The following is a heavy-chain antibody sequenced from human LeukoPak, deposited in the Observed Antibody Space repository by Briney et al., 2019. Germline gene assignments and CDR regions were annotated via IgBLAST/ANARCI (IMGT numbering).Heavy chain of an antibody. Sequence: GGSLRLSCAASGFTFSSYSMSWVRQAPGKGLEWVSATSGSGGNTYYADSVKGRFTISRDNSKNPLYLQMNSLRAEDTAVYYCARRGESTNYGDYRFDSWGQGTLVTVSS. CDR1: GFTFSSYS. V-gene: IGHV3-23*01. CDR3: ARRGESTNYGDYRFDS. CDR2: TSGSGGNT. D-gene: IGHD4-17*01. J-gene: IGHJ4*02.